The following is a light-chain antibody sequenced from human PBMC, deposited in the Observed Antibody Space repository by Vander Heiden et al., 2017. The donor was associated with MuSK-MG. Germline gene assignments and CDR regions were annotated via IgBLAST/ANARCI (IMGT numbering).Light chain of an antibody. CDR1: SSNIGAGYD. CDR2: GNS. Sequence: QSVLTQPPSVSGAPGQRVTIPCTGSSSNIGAGYDGHWYQQLPGTAPKLLIYGNSNRPSGVPDRFSGSKSGTSASLAITGLQAEDEADYYCQSYDSSLSGPVVFGGGTKLTVL. J-gene: IGLJ2*01. CDR3: QSYDSSLSGPVV. V-gene: IGLV1-40*01.